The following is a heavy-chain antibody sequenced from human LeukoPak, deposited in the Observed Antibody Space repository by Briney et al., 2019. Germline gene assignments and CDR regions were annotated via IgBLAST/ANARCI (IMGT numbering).Heavy chain of an antibody. CDR1: GFTFSSFD. V-gene: IGHV3-13*01. J-gene: IGHJ6*03. CDR2: IGTASHT. D-gene: IGHD1-1*01. CDR3: ARGPPRGKYYYMDV. Sequence: GGSLRLSCAASGFTFSSFDMPWVRQPTGQGLEWVSTIGTASHTYYPGSVEGRFTLSRDNAKNSLYLQMNSLTAGDTAVYYCARGPPRGKYYYMDVWGKGTTVTVSS.